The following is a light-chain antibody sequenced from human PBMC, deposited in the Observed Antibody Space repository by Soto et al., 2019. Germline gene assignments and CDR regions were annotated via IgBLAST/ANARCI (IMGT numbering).Light chain of an antibody. CDR1: QSISIN. Sequence: EIVMTQSPATLSVSPGDRVTLSCRAIQSISINLAWYQHKPGQAPRLLIHGASTRATGIPARFSGSGSGTDFTLTITSLESEDFAVYYCQQRSTWPPRLTFGGGTKVDIK. J-gene: IGKJ4*01. CDR2: GAS. V-gene: IGKV3D-15*01. CDR3: QQRSTWPPRLT.